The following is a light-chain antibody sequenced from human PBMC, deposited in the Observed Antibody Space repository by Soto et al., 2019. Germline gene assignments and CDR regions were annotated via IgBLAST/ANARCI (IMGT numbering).Light chain of an antibody. J-gene: IGLJ1*01. CDR1: KSNIGANYD. CDR2: KYA. CDR3: QSYDTGLLGLL. Sequence: QSVLTQPPSVSGAPGQRVTISCNGSKSNIGANYDVHWYQQFPRTAPKLLIFKYAIRPSGVPERFSGSKSGTSASLAITGLQTEDEADYYCQSYDTGLLGLLFGTGTKLTVL. V-gene: IGLV1-40*01.